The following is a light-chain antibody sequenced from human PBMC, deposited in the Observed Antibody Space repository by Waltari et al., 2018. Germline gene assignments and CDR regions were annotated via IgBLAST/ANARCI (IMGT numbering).Light chain of an antibody. J-gene: IGKJ2*01. V-gene: IGKV3-15*01. CDR2: GAS. Sequence: EILMTQSPPTLSVSPGERATPTCRASQSISRNLAWYQQKPGQAPRLLIYGASTRATGIPARFSGSGSGTEFTLTISSLQSEDFAIYYCQQYNNWRTFGQGTKLEI. CDR3: QQYNNWRT. CDR1: QSISRN.